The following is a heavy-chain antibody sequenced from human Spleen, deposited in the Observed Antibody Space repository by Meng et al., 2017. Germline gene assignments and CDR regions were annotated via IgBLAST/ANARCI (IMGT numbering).Heavy chain of an antibody. CDR1: GFTVSSNY. V-gene: IGHV3-53*01. Sequence: GESLKISCAASGFTVSSNYMSWVRQAPGKGLEWVSVIYSGGSTYYADSVKGRFTISRDNAKNTLYLEMNSLGAEDTAVYYCARDLGWVLFDYWGQGALVTVSS. CDR3: ARDLGWVLFDY. J-gene: IGHJ4*02. CDR2: IYSGGST. D-gene: IGHD3-3*01.